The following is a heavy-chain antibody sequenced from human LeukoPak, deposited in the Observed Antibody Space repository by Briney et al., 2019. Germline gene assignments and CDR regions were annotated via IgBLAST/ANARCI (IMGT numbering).Heavy chain of an antibody. Sequence: PSETLSLTCTVSGGSISSYYWSWIRQPPGKGLEWIGYIYYSGSTNYNPSLKSRVTISVDTSKNQFSLKLSSVTAADTAVYYCARIDSSSRRTHDAFDIWGQGTMVTVSS. CDR2: IYYSGST. V-gene: IGHV4-59*01. D-gene: IGHD3-22*01. CDR1: GGSISSYY. CDR3: ARIDSSSRRTHDAFDI. J-gene: IGHJ3*02.